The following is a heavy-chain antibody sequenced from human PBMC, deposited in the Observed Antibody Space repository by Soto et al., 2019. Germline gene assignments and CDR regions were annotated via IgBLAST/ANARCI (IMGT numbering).Heavy chain of an antibody. J-gene: IGHJ4*02. CDR1: GGSISSSGSY. V-gene: IGHV4-39*01. Sequence: QLQLQESGPGLAKPSETLSLTCTVSGGSISSSGSYWGWIRQPPGKGLEWIGTISFSGNTFYNPSLRSRVTIYADTSKNQFSLRLGSVTAADTTVYHCAKTLCTDGGCKKTVFDFWGQGALVTVFS. CDR2: ISFSGNT. D-gene: IGHD2-8*01. CDR3: AKTLCTDGGCKKTVFDF.